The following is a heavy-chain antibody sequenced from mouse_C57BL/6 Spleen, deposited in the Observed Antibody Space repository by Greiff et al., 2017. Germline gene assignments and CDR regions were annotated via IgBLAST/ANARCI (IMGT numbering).Heavy chain of an antibody. J-gene: IGHJ2*01. V-gene: IGHV5-17*01. CDR1: GFTFSDYG. CDR3: ARSVTGTSRYFDY. Sequence: DVKLVESGGGLVKPGGSLKLSCAASGFTFSDYGMHWVRQAPEKGLEWVAYISSGSSTIYYADTVKGRFTISRDNAKNTLFLQMTSLRSEDTAMYYCARSVTGTSRYFDYWGQGTTLTVSS. CDR2: ISSGSSTI. D-gene: IGHD4-1*01.